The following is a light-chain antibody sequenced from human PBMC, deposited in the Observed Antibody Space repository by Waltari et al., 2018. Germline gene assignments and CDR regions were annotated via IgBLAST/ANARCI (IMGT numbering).Light chain of an antibody. CDR2: AAS. CDR1: QSISSY. CDR3: QQSYSTPH. J-gene: IGKJ3*01. V-gene: IGKV1-39*01. Sequence: DIQMTQSPSSLSASVGDRVTITCRASQSISSYLNWYQQRPGKAPKLLIYAASSLRSGVPSRFSGRGSGTDFTLTISSLQPEDFATYYCQQSYSTPHFGPGTKVDIK.